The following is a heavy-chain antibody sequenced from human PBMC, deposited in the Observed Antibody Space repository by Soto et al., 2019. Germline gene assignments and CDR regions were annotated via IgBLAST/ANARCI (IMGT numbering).Heavy chain of an antibody. Sequence: LRLSCVASGFAFSDHYMTWIRQAPGKGLEWISFISGSGDTIHYADSVKGRFTISRDNGRNSLYLQMHSLRAEDTAIYYCAKRATGTYFDYWGQGTLVTVSS. D-gene: IGHD1-1*01. V-gene: IGHV3-11*01. CDR1: GFAFSDHY. CDR2: ISGSGDTI. J-gene: IGHJ4*02. CDR3: AKRATGTYFDY.